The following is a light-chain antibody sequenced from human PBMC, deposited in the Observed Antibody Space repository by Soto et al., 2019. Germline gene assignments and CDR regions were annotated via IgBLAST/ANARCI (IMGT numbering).Light chain of an antibody. V-gene: IGKV3-20*01. CDR1: QSIANNY. J-gene: IGKJ1*01. CDR3: QQCATSPLT. Sequence: EILLTQSPGSLSLSPEERDTLSCRASQSIANNYVAWYQQKPGQAPRLLIDDASRRATGTPDRFSGSGSGTDFPLTISRLEPEDFAVYYCQQCATSPLTFGQGTKVEI. CDR2: DAS.